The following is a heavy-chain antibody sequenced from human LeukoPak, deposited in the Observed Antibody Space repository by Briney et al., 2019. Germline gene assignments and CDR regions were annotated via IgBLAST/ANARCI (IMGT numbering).Heavy chain of an antibody. CDR2: LYNGGGA. V-gene: IGHV3-53*01. CDR3: ARRDTTGWFQHFDY. D-gene: IGHD6-19*01. Sequence: PGGSLRLSCAASGFTVSSNSMTWVRQAPGKGLEWVSILYNGGGANYADYVKGRFTISRDNSRNTLFLQMNSLRDEDTAVYYCARRDTTGWFQHFDYWGQGTLVTVSS. CDR1: GFTVSSNS. J-gene: IGHJ4*02.